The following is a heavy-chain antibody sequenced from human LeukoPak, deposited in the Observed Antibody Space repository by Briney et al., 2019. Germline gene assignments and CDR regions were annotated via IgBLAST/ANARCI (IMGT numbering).Heavy chain of an antibody. CDR2: IRYDGSNK. CDR1: GFTFSTYG. V-gene: IGHV3-30*02. J-gene: IGHJ4*02. Sequence: GGSLRLSCAASGFTFSTYGMLWVRQAPGQGPEWVALIRYDGSNKYYADSVKGRFTISRGNSKNTLYLQMNSLRVEDTAMYYCAKAGTQQWLLFVGVYWXQGALVTVSS. D-gene: IGHD6-19*01. CDR3: AKAGTQQWLLFVGVY.